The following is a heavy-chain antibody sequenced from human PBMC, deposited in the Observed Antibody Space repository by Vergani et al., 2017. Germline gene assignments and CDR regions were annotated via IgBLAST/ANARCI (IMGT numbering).Heavy chain of an antibody. CDR1: GFTFSSYG. CDR3: ARGLGYCSSTSCPIYYYYYGMDV. D-gene: IGHD2-2*01. J-gene: IGHJ6*02. Sequence: QVQLVESGGGVVQPGRSLRLSCAASGFTFSSYGMHWVRQAPGKGLEWVAVIWYDGSNKYYADSVKGRVTISRDNSKNTLYLQMNSLRAEDTAVYYCARGLGYCSSTSCPIYYYYYGMDVWGQGTTVTVSS. CDR2: IWYDGSNK. V-gene: IGHV3-33*01.